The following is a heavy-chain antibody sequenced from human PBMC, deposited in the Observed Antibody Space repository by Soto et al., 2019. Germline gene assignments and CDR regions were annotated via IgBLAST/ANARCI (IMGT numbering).Heavy chain of an antibody. CDR3: AKNQERELPRVIDF. D-gene: IGHD1-7*01. J-gene: IGHJ4*02. CDR2: MSGSSSTT. CDR1: GLTFSDYA. Sequence: LRLSCATSGLTFSDYAMSWVRQAPGGGLEWVSSMSGSSSTTYYADSVKGRFTISRDRSKNTLYLQMSSLRAEDTALYYCAKNQERELPRVIDFWGQGTLVTVSS. V-gene: IGHV3-23*01.